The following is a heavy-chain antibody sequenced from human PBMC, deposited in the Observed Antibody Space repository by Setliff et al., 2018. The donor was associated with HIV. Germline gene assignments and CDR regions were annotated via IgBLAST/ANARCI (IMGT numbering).Heavy chain of an antibody. CDR3: ARGGHSSSWYVGYYNYGMDV. J-gene: IGHJ6*02. Sequence: PSETLSLTCTVSGGSISSHYWSWIRQPPGKGLEWIGYIDYSGSTNYNTSLRSRVTISLDTSKNQFSLKLTSVTAADTAVYYCARGGHSSSWYVGYYNYGMDVWGQGTTVTVSS. D-gene: IGHD6-13*01. CDR1: GGSISSHY. V-gene: IGHV4-59*11. CDR2: IDYSGST.